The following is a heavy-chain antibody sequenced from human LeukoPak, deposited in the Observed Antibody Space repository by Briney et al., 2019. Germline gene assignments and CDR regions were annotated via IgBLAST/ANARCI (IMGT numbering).Heavy chain of an antibody. CDR1: GGSISSYY. CDR3: ARQHGYSGYADAFDI. D-gene: IGHD5-12*01. J-gene: IGHJ3*02. Sequence: PSETLSLTCTVPGGSISSYYWSWIRQPPGKGLEWIGYIYYSGSTNYNPSLKSRVTISVDTSKNQFSLKLSSVTAADTAVYYCARQHGYSGYADAFDIWGQGTMVTVSS. V-gene: IGHV4-59*08. CDR2: IYYSGST.